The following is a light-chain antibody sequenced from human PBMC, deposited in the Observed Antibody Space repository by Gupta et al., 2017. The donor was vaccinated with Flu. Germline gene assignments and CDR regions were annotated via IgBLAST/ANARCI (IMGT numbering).Light chain of an antibody. Sequence: EIVLPQSPATLSLSPGERATLSCRASQSVSSYLAWYQQKPGQAPRLLSDDASNRATGSPARFRGSGSGTDCTLTIRSLEPADFAVDDGQQRSTGQPLTFGGGTKVEIK. V-gene: IGKV3-11*01. CDR3: QQRSTGQPLT. J-gene: IGKJ4*01. CDR1: QSVSSY. CDR2: DAS.